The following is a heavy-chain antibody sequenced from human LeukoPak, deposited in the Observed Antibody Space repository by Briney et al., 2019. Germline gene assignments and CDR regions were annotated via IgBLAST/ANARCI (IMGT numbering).Heavy chain of an antibody. D-gene: IGHD2-15*01. V-gene: IGHV1-69*13. CDR2: IIPIFGTA. Sequence: GAPVKVSCKASGYTFTSYGISWVRQAPGQGLEWMGGIIPIFGTANYAQKLQGRVTITADESTSTAYMALSSPRSEDTAVYYCARGMVVVVVAATHYYMDVWGKGTTVTVSS. CDR3: ARGMVVVVVAATHYYMDV. CDR1: GYTFTSYG. J-gene: IGHJ6*03.